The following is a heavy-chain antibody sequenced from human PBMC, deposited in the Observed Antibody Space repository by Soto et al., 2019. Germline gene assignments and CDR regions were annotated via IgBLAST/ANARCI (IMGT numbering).Heavy chain of an antibody. J-gene: IGHJ5*02. Sequence: QVQLVQSGAEVKKPGASVKVSCKASGYTFTGYYMHWVRQAPGQGLEWMGWINPNSGGTNYAQKFQGRVTMTRDTSISTAYMELSRLRSDDTAVYYCARFPVGATEVDWFDPWGQGTLVTVSS. V-gene: IGHV1-2*02. D-gene: IGHD1-26*01. CDR1: GYTFTGYY. CDR3: ARFPVGATEVDWFDP. CDR2: INPNSGGT.